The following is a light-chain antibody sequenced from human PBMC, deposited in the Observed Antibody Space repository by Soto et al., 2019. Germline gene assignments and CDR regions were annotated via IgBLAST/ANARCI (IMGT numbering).Light chain of an antibody. Sequence: EIVLTQSPGTLSLSPGERATLSCRASQSVSSSYLAWYQQKPGQAPRLLIYGASIRATGIPDRFSGSGSETDFTLTINRLEPEDFAVYYCQQYSTSPRTFGQGTKVEIK. V-gene: IGKV3-20*01. CDR2: GAS. CDR3: QQYSTSPRT. CDR1: QSVSSSY. J-gene: IGKJ1*01.